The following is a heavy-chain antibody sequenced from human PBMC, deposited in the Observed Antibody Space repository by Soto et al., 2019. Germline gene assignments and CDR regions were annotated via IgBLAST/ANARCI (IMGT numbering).Heavy chain of an antibody. CDR1: GFTFSSYG. Sequence: SLRLSCAASGFTFSSYGMHWVRQAPGKGLEWVAVISYDGSNKYYADSVKGRFTISRDNSKNTLYLQMNSLRAEDTAVYYCAKDSGCSSTSCYANLDYYYYGMDVWGQGTTVTVSS. CDR3: AKDSGCSSTSCYANLDYYYYGMDV. CDR2: ISYDGSNK. J-gene: IGHJ6*02. D-gene: IGHD2-2*01. V-gene: IGHV3-30*18.